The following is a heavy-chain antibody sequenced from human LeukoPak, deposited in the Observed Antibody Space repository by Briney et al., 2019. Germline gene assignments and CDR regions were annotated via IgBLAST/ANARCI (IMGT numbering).Heavy chain of an antibody. V-gene: IGHV4-39*01. Sequence: SETLSLTCTVSGGSISSSSYYWGWIRQPPGTGLEWLGSIYYSGSAYYNPSLKSRVTISVDTSKNQFSLKLSSVTAADTAVYYCARQYSYGSLHCWGQGTLVTVSS. D-gene: IGHD2-15*01. CDR1: GGSISSSSYY. CDR3: ARQYSYGSLHC. J-gene: IGHJ4*02. CDR2: IYYSGSA.